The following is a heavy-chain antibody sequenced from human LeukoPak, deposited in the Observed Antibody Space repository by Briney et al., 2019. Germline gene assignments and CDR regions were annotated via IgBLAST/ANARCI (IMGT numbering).Heavy chain of an antibody. Sequence: ASVKVSCKASGFTITDYYMHWVRQAPGQGLEWMGWINPNSGGTIYAQKFQGRVTMTRDTSISTAYMELNRLRSEDTAVYYCARYSGSYYFDYWGQGTLVTVSS. D-gene: IGHD1-26*01. CDR1: GFTITDYY. CDR2: INPNSGGT. V-gene: IGHV1-2*02. CDR3: ARYSGSYYFDY. J-gene: IGHJ4*02.